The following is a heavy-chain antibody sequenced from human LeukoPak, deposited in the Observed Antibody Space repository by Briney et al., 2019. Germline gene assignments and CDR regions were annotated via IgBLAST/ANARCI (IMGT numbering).Heavy chain of an antibody. J-gene: IGHJ4*02. CDR3: ARAFKCSSTGCRRAEYLDY. Sequence: KPSQTLSLTCTVSGDSISSGSYYWSWLRQPAGKGLEWIVCIYTSGITNYNPSLNSRVTISVDTSKNQFSLKLSSVTAADTAVYYCARAFKCSSTGCRRAEYLDYWGQGTLVTVSS. V-gene: IGHV4-61*02. D-gene: IGHD2-2*01. CDR2: IYTSGIT. CDR1: GDSISSGSYY.